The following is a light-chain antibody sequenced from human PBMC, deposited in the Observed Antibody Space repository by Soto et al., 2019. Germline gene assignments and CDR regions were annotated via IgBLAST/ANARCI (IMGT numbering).Light chain of an antibody. V-gene: IGKV1-9*01. CDR2: AAS. CDR1: QGINDY. J-gene: IGKJ4*01. CDR3: QQFNTYPLT. Sequence: DIQLTQSPSFLSASVGDRVTITCRASQGINDYLAWYQQKPGKAPKLLIYAASTLQSEVPSRFSGSASGKEFTITSSSLQPEDVATYYWQQFNTYPLTFGGGTKVEVK.